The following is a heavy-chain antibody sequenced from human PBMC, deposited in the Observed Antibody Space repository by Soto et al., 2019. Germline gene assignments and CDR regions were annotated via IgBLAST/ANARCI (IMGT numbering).Heavy chain of an antibody. Sequence: SETLSLTCTVSGGSISSYHCSWIRQPPGKGLEWIGYIYYSGSTNYNPSLKSRVTISVDTSKNQFSLKLSSVTAADTAVYYCARLYDDCDAFDIWGQGTMVTGS. CDR1: GGSISSYH. CDR3: ARLYDDCDAFDI. CDR2: IYYSGST. V-gene: IGHV4-59*08. D-gene: IGHD4-17*01. J-gene: IGHJ3*02.